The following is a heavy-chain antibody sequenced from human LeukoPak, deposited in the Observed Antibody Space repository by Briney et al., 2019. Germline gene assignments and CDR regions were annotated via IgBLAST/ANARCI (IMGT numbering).Heavy chain of an antibody. V-gene: IGHV1-2*02. CDR1: GYTFIGYY. D-gene: IGHD3-3*01. J-gene: IGHJ4*02. Sequence: ASVKVSCKASGYTFIGYYMHWMRQAPGQGLEWMGWINPNTGGTNYAQKFQGRVTVTRDTSISTAYMELSGLRSDDTAVYYCARDRDYDFWSGQRYYFDYWGQGTLVTVSS. CDR2: INPNTGGT. CDR3: ARDRDYDFWSGQRYYFDY.